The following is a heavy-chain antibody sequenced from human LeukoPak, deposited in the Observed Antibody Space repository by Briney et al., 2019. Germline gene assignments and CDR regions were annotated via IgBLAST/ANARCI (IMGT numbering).Heavy chain of an antibody. J-gene: IGHJ4*02. Sequence: PGRSLRLSCAASGFTFSSYGVHWVRQAPGKGLEWVAVISYDGSKIYYADSVKGRFTISRDNSKNTLYLEMNSLRAEGTAVYYCANGYYYGSGSPLLDYWGQGTLVSVSS. D-gene: IGHD3-10*01. CDR2: ISYDGSKI. V-gene: IGHV3-30*18. CDR3: ANGYYYGSGSPLLDY. CDR1: GFTFSSYG.